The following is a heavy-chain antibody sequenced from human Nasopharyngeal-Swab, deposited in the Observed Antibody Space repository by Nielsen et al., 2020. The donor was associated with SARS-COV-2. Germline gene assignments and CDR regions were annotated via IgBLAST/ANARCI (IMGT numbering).Heavy chain of an antibody. J-gene: IGHJ4*02. CDR3: ARDRGGYGDYVDY. CDR1: GFTVSSKY. V-gene: IGHV3-66*02. CDR2: IYSGGST. D-gene: IGHD3-16*01. Sequence: GESLKISCAASGFTVSSKYMSWVRQAPGKGLEWVSVIYSGGSTYYADSVKGRFTISRDNSKNTLYLQMNSLRAEDTAVYYCARDRGGYGDYVDYWGQGTLVTVSS.